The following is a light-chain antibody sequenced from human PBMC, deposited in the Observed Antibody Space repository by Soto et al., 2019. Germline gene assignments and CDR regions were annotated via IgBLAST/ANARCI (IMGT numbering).Light chain of an antibody. CDR2: AAS. CDR1: ESISRH. V-gene: IGKV1-39*01. CDR3: QEGYSTLSIT. J-gene: IGKJ5*01. Sequence: DIQMTQSPSSLSASVGDRVTITCRASESISRHLNWYQQKPGKAPKLLIYAASSLQNGVPSRFSGSCSRTDFTITISNLQPEDFATYYCQEGYSTLSITFGQGTRLEIK.